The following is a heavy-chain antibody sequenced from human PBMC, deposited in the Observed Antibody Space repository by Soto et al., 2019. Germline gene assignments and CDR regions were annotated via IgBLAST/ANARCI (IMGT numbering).Heavy chain of an antibody. CDR3: ALWFGELLPPYY. V-gene: IGHV3-23*01. D-gene: IGHD3-10*01. CDR1: GFTFSNHG. Sequence: GGSLRLSCAASGFTFSNHGMSWVRQAPGKGLEWVSSISGGGDSTYYADSVKGRFTISRDNSKNTLYLQMNSLRAEDTAVYYCALWFGELLPPYYWGQGTLVTVSS. J-gene: IGHJ4*02. CDR2: ISGGGDST.